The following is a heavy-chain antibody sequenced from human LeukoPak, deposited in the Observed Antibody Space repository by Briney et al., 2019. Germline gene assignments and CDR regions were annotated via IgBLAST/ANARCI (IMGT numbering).Heavy chain of an antibody. V-gene: IGHV4-34*01. Sequence: SETLSLTCAVYGGSFSGYYWSWIRQPPGKGLEWIGEINHSGSTNYNPSLKSRVTISVDTSKNQFSLKLSSVTAADTAVYYCARGVNDVTMIVVVTPPAFDIWGQGTMVTVSS. CDR3: ARGVNDVTMIVVVTPPAFDI. D-gene: IGHD3-22*01. CDR1: GGSFSGYY. J-gene: IGHJ3*02. CDR2: INHSGST.